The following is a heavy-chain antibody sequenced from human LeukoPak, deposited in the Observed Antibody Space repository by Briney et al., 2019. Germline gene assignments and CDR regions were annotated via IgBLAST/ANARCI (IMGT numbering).Heavy chain of an antibody. D-gene: IGHD1-26*01. CDR1: VGTLRMHT. Sequence: ASVKVSCKASVGTLRMHTITCVPQAPVQGLEWRVRIIPMMGIVNCAQKFEGRLTVTADTSTDTAYLALISLRSEDTAVYSCASRSHKTIVGADTREVGDYWGQGTLVTVSS. J-gene: IGHJ4*02. V-gene: IGHV1-69*02. CDR2: IIPMMGIV. CDR3: ASRSHKTIVGADTREVGDY.